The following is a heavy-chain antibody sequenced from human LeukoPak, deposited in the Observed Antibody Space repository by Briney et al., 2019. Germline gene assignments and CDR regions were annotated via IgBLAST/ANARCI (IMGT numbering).Heavy chain of an antibody. CDR2: IYYSGST. CDR1: GYSISSYY. V-gene: IGHV4-59*01. D-gene: IGHD7-27*01. Sequence: SETLSLTCAVSGYSISSYYWSWIRQPPGKGLEWIGYIYYSGSTNYNPSLKSRVTISVDTSKNQFSLKLSSVTAADTAVYYCARVPGDYYFDYWGQGTLVTVSS. CDR3: ARVPGDYYFDY. J-gene: IGHJ4*02.